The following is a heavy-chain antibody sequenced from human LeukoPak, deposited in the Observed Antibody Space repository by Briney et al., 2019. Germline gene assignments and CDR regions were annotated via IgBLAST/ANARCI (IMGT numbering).Heavy chain of an antibody. J-gene: IGHJ4*02. CDR1: GGSISSYY. Sequence: SETLSLTCTVSGGSISSYYWSWIRQPPGKGLEWIGNIYYSGSTNYNPSLKSRVTISVDTSKNQFSLKLSSVTAADTAVYYCARAPGSGSYDGWGQGTLVTVSS. V-gene: IGHV4-59*01. CDR2: IYYSGST. D-gene: IGHD3-10*01. CDR3: ARAPGSGSYDG.